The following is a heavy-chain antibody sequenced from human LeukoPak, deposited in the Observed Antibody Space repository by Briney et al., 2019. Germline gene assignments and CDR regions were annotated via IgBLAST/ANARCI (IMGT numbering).Heavy chain of an antibody. CDR2: IYTSGST. CDR1: GGSISSYY. V-gene: IGHV4-4*09. D-gene: IGHD3-10*01. CDR3: ARQGSGSYYPIDY. Sequence: SETLSLTCTVSGGSISSYYWSSIRQPPGKGLEWIGYIYTSGSTNYNPSLKSRVTISVDTSKNQFSLKLSSVTAADTAVYYCARQGSGSYYPIDYWGQGTLVTVSS. J-gene: IGHJ4*02.